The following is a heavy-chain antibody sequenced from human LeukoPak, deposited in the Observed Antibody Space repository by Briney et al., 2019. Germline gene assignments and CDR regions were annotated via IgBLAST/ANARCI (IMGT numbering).Heavy chain of an antibody. CDR3: ARGRGGDYGSGSFYFDY. V-gene: IGHV3-74*01. CDR2: IHFDGFNT. CDR1: GFTFSNYW. D-gene: IGHD3-10*01. Sequence: PGGSLRLSCAASGFTFSNYWIHWVRQPPGKGLVWVSRIHFDGFNTNYGDSVKGRFTISRDNAKNTVYLQMNSLRADDTAVYYCARGRGGDYGSGSFYFDYWGQGALVTVSS. J-gene: IGHJ4*02.